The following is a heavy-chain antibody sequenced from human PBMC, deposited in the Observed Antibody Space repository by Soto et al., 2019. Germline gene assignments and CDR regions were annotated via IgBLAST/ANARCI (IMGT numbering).Heavy chain of an antibody. CDR2: TRNKANSYTT. CDR3: ARGATARTNYYYGLDA. Sequence: GGPLRLSCAASGFTFSDHYMDWVRQAPGKGLEWVGRTRNKANSYTTEYAASVKGRFTISRDDSKNSLYLQMNSLKTEDTAVYYCARGATARTNYYYGLDAWGQGTTVTVSS. D-gene: IGHD1-1*01. J-gene: IGHJ6*02. CDR1: GFTFSDHY. V-gene: IGHV3-72*01.